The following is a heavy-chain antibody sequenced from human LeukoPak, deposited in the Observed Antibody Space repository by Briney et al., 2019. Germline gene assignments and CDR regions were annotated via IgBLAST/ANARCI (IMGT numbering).Heavy chain of an antibody. D-gene: IGHD3-22*01. CDR3: AKGGRKGRNYYDSSGYYYIDY. V-gene: IGHV3-9*01. CDR1: GFTFDDYA. CDR2: ISWNSGSI. Sequence: PRLSCAASGFTFDDYAMHWVRQAPGKGLEWVSGISWNSGSIGYADSVKGRFTISRDNAKNSLYLQMNSLRAEDTALYYCAKGGRKGRNYYDSSGYYYIDYWGQGTLVTVSS. J-gene: IGHJ4*02.